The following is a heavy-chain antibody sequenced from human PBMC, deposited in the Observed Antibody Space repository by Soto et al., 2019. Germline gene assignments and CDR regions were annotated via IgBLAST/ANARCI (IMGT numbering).Heavy chain of an antibody. CDR3: GTDLVPLKEVAASD. D-gene: IGHD2-15*01. Sequence: ASVKVSCKVSGYTLTELSMHWVRQAPGKGLEWMGGFDPEDGETIYAQKFQGRVTMTEDTSTDTAYMELSSLRSEDTAVYYCGTDLVPLKEVAASDWGQGTLVTVSS. V-gene: IGHV1-24*01. CDR2: FDPEDGET. J-gene: IGHJ4*02. CDR1: GYTLTELS.